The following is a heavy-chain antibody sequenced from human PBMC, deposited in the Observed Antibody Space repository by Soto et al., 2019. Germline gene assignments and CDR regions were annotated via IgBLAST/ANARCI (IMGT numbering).Heavy chain of an antibody. CDR3: ASHLGYSSSWQYYYYYGMDV. Sequence: SVKVSCKASGGTFSSYAISWVRQAPGQGLEWMGGIIPIFGTANYAQKFQGRVTITADESTSTAYMELSSLRSEDTAVYYCASHLGYSSSWQYYYYYGMDVWGQGTTVTVSS. J-gene: IGHJ6*02. CDR1: GGTFSSYA. D-gene: IGHD6-13*01. V-gene: IGHV1-69*13. CDR2: IIPIFGTA.